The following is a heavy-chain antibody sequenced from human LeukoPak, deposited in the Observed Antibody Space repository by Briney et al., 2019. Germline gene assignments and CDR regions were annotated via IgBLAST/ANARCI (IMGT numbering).Heavy chain of an antibody. CDR3: ARARGREYSSSLAYWYFDL. Sequence: SETLSLTCAVYGGSFSSYYWSWIRQPAGKGLEWLGRIYTSVSTNYNPSLKSRVTISVDKSKNQFSLKLSSVTAADTAVYYCARARGREYSSSLAYWYFDLWGRGTLVTVSS. CDR2: IYTSVST. V-gene: IGHV4-59*10. D-gene: IGHD6-13*01. J-gene: IGHJ2*01. CDR1: GGSFSSYY.